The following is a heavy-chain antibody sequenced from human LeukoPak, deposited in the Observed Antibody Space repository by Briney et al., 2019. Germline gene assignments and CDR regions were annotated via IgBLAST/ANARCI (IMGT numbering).Heavy chain of an antibody. Sequence: GGSLRLSCAASGFSFSSYNMIWVRQAPGKGLEGISYITHSRDTIHYADSVKGRFAISRDNAKNLLYMQMNRQRDEDTALYYCARVVSGVTGGDYWGQGTLVSVSS. CDR1: GFSFSSYN. J-gene: IGHJ4*02. CDR3: ARVVSGVTGGDY. D-gene: IGHD3-3*01. CDR2: ITHSRDTI. V-gene: IGHV3-48*02.